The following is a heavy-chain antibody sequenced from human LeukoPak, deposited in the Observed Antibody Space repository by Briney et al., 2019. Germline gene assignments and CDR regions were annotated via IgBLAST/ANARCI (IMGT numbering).Heavy chain of an antibody. V-gene: IGHV4-59*01. CDR1: GGSISSYY. J-gene: IGHJ4*02. D-gene: IGHD3-22*01. Sequence: SETLSLTCTVSGGSISSYYWSWIRQPPGKGLEWIGYIYYSGSTNYNPSLKSRVTISVDTSKNQFSLKLSSVTAADTAVYYCASQPSVESSGRPFDYWGQGTLVTVSS. CDR3: ASQPSVESSGRPFDY. CDR2: IYYSGST.